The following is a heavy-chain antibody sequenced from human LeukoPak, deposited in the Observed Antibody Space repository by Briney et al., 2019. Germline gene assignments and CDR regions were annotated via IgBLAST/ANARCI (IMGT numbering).Heavy chain of an antibody. D-gene: IGHD6-13*01. CDR2: IYYSGST. CDR1: GGSISSSTYY. CDR3: ATLSLIAAAGT. Sequence: SETLFLTCTVSGGSISSSTYYWGWIRQPPGKGLEWIGSIYYSGSTYYNPSLKSRVTISVDTSKNQFSLKLSSVTAADTAVYYCATLSLIAAAGTWGQGTLVTVSS. V-gene: IGHV4-39*01. J-gene: IGHJ4*02.